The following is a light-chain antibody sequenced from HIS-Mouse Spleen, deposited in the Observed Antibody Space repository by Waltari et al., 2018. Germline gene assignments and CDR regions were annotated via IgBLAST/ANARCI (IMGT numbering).Light chain of an antibody. CDR1: SSDVGSYKL. V-gene: IGLV2-23*01. CDR3: CSYAGSSPYVV. CDR2: EGS. Sequence: QSALTQPASGSVSPGQSINLSCPGTSSDVGSYKLVPWYQQHPGKAPKLMIYEGSKRPSGVSNRFSGSKSGNTASLTISGLQAEDEADYYCCSYAGSSPYVVFGGGTKLTVL. J-gene: IGLJ2*01.